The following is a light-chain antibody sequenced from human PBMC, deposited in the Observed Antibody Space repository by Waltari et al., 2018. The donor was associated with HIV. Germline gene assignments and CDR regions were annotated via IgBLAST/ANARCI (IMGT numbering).Light chain of an antibody. CDR3: ATWDDSLNGWV. CDR1: SSNIGSNS. Sequence: QSVLTQPPSTSETPGQRVTISCSGSSSNIGSNSVDWYQQVPGTAPKLVIHTTMQRPSGVPDRFSGSKSGTSASLAISGLQSEDEATYYCATWDDSLNGWVFGGGTKLTAL. CDR2: TTM. J-gene: IGLJ3*02. V-gene: IGLV1-44*01.